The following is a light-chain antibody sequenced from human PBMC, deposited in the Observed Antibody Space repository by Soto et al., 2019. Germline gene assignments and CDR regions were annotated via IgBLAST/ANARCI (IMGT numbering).Light chain of an antibody. V-gene: IGLV2-23*02. CDR1: SSDFGSYNL. J-gene: IGLJ1*01. Sequence: QSAWAESATVSGFTGRPITISCTGTSSDFGSYNLVSWYQQHPGKAPKLMIYEVSKRPSGVSNRFSGSKSGNTASLTISGLQAEDEADYYCCSYAGSSTSYAFGTGTKVTVL. CDR3: CSYAGSSTSYA. CDR2: EVS.